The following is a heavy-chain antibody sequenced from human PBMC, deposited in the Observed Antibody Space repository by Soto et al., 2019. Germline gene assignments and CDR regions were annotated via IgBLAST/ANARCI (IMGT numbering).Heavy chain of an antibody. J-gene: IGHJ4*02. CDR3: TRDGRYSGYPPPAF. Sequence: GGSLRLSCTASGFTFADYTLSWFRQAPGKGLEWLGFIRNKAYGGTTEYAASVKGRFTISRDDSKGIAYLLMNSLKTEDTAMYYCTRDGRYSGYPPPAFWGQGTLVTVSS. CDR2: IRNKAYGGTT. V-gene: IGHV3-49*03. D-gene: IGHD5-12*01. CDR1: GFTFADYT.